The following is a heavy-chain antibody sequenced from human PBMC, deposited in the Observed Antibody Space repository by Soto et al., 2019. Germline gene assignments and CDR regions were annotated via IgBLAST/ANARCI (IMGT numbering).Heavy chain of an antibody. CDR3: ARGTPYLWSGYYTSNWFDP. Sequence: PSETLSLTCAVYGGSFSGYYWSWIRQPPGKGLEWIGEINHSGSTNYNPSLKSRVTISVDTSKNQFSLKLSSVTAADTAVYYCARGTPYLWSGYYTSNWFDPWGQGTLVTVSS. V-gene: IGHV4-34*01. J-gene: IGHJ5*02. CDR2: INHSGST. CDR1: GGSFSGYY. D-gene: IGHD3-3*01.